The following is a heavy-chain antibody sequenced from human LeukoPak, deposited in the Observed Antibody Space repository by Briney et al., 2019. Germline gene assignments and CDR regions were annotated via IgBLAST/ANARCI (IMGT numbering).Heavy chain of an antibody. V-gene: IGHV3-23*01. CDR2: ISTSGDNT. D-gene: IGHD2-15*01. CDR3: AKNRGYCSGGSCYGDY. Sequence: GGSLRLSCAASGFTFSNYAMSWVRQAPGKGLEWVSTISTSGDNTYFADSVKGRFTISRDISKNTLYLQMNSLRVEDTAVYYCAKNRGYCSGGSCYGDYWGQGTLVTVSS. J-gene: IGHJ4*02. CDR1: GFTFSNYA.